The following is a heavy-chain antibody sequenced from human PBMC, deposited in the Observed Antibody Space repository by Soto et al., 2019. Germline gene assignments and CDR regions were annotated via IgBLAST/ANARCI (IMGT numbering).Heavy chain of an antibody. J-gene: IGHJ6*02. CDR1: GYTFTSSA. Sequence: GASVKVSCKASGYTFTSSAMHWVRQAPGQRLEWMGWINAGNGNTKYSQKFQGRVTITRDTSASTAYMELSSLRSEDTAVYYCAREPPLSGSYQGPLYGMDVWGQGTTVTVSS. V-gene: IGHV1-3*01. D-gene: IGHD3-3*01. CDR2: INAGNGNT. CDR3: AREPPLSGSYQGPLYGMDV.